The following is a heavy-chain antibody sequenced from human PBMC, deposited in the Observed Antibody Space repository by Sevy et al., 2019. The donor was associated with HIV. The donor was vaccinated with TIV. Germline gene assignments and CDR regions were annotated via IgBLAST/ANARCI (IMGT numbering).Heavy chain of an antibody. J-gene: IGHJ4*02. CDR1: GFTFSSYG. D-gene: IGHD6-6*01. V-gene: IGHV3-33*08. CDR2: IWYDGSNK. Sequence: GGSLRLSCAASGFTFSSYGMHWVRQAPGKGLEWVAVIWYDGSNKYYADSVKGRFTISRDNSKNTLYLQMNSLRAEDTAVYYCASDHESYSSSSKPNFDYWGQGTLVTVSS. CDR3: ASDHESYSSSSKPNFDY.